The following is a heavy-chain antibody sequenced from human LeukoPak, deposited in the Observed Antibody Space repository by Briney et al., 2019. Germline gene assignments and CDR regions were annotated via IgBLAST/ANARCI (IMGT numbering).Heavy chain of an antibody. D-gene: IGHD6-13*01. J-gene: IGHJ4*02. CDR3: ARGGSSLDS. Sequence: GGSLRLSCAASGFTFSSYAMHWVRQAPGKGLEYVSAISSNGGSTYYANSVKGRFTISRDNSKNTLYLQMNSLRAEDTAVYYCARGGSSLDSWGQGTLVTVSS. CDR1: GFTFSSYA. V-gene: IGHV3-64*01. CDR2: ISSNGGST.